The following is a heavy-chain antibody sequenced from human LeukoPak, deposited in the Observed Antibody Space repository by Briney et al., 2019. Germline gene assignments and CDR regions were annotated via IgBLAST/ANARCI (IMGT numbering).Heavy chain of an antibody. CDR2: ISYDGSNK. CDR1: GFTFSSYG. CDR3: ARDHVVPAAIPYFDY. D-gene: IGHD2-2*01. J-gene: IGHJ4*02. V-gene: IGHV3-30*03. Sequence: GGSLRLSCAASGFTFSSYGMHWVRQAPGKGLEWVAVISYDGSNKYYADSVKGRFTISRDNSKNTLYLQMNSLRAEDTAVYYCARDHVVPAAIPYFDYWGQGTLVTVSS.